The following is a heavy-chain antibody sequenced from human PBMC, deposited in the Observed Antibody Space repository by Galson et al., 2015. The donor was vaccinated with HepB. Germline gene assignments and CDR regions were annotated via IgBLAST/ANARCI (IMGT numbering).Heavy chain of an antibody. D-gene: IGHD3-3*01. Sequence: SLRLSCAASGFTFSSYSMNWVRQAPGKGLEWVSSISSSSSYIYYADSVKGRFTISRDNAKNSLYLQMNSLRAEDTAVYYCARLFGSRRSAVDYWGQGTLVTVSS. V-gene: IGHV3-21*01. CDR3: ARLFGSRRSAVDY. CDR2: ISSSSSYI. J-gene: IGHJ4*02. CDR1: GFTFSSYS.